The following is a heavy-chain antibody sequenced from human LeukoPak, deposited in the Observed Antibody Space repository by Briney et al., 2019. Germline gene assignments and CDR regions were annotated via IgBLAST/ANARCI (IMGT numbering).Heavy chain of an antibody. D-gene: IGHD2-2*01. J-gene: IGHJ4*02. CDR1: GFTFSSYW. V-gene: IGHV3-7*03. CDR3: ARGRVVVVPAAIYY. Sequence: GGSLRLSCAASGFTFSSYWMRWVRQAPGKGLEWVANIKQDGSEKYYVDSVKGRFTISRDNAKNSLYLQMNSLRAEDTAVYYCARGRVVVVPAAIYYWGQGTLVTVSS. CDR2: IKQDGSEK.